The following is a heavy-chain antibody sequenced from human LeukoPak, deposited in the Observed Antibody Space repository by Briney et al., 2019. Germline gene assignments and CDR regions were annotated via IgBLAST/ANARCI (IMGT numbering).Heavy chain of an antibody. D-gene: IGHD3-10*01. Sequence: GGSLRLSCAASGFTFRNHGMHWVRQAPGKGLEWVSSIGSDGTTMFYADSVKGRFTISRDNAKNSLSLQMNSLRAEDTAVYYCGRDRPFSGDDYWGQGTLVTVSS. CDR2: IGSDGTTM. CDR1: GFTFRNHG. J-gene: IGHJ4*02. CDR3: GRDRPFSGDDY. V-gene: IGHV3-48*01.